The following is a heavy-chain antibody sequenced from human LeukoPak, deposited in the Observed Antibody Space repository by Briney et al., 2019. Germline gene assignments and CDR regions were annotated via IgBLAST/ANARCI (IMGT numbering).Heavy chain of an antibody. D-gene: IGHD2-2*01. V-gene: IGHV3-30*18. Sequence: PGGSLRLSCAASGFTFSSYGMHWVRQAPGKGLEWVAVISYDGSNKYYADSVKGRFTISRDNSKNTLYLQMNSLRVEDTAVYYCAKDPGWVPVVVPAAIDYWGQGTLVTVSS. CDR1: GFTFSSYG. CDR2: ISYDGSNK. CDR3: AKDPGWVPVVVPAAIDY. J-gene: IGHJ4*02.